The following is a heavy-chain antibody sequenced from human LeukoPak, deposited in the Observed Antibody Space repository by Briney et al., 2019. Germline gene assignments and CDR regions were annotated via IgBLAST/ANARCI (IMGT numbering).Heavy chain of an antibody. V-gene: IGHV3-49*04. D-gene: IGHD3-22*01. J-gene: IGHJ4*02. CDR3: TTGSYHESSGYRFDY. CDR2: IRNKGNGGTT. Sequence: GGSLRLSCTTSGLTFGDNAMSWVRQAPGKGLEWEGFIRNKGNGGTTEYAASVKGRFTISRDDSESITYLQMNSLRTEDTAVYYCTTGSYHESSGYRFDYWGQGTLVTVSS. CDR1: GLTFGDNA.